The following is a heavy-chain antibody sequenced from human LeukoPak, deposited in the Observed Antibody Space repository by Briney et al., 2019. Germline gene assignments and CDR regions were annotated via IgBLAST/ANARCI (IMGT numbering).Heavy chain of an antibody. CDR1: GFTVSTNY. CDR2: IHRDGST. CDR3: ARDGERVLSHDH. J-gene: IGHJ4*02. Sequence: GGSLRLSCAVSGFTVSTNYMSWVRQAPGKGLEWVSIIHRDGSTNYADSVKGRFTISRDNSKNTLYIQMNSLRTEDTAVYYCARDGERVLSHDHWGQGTLVTVSS. D-gene: IGHD3-10*01. V-gene: IGHV3-66*01.